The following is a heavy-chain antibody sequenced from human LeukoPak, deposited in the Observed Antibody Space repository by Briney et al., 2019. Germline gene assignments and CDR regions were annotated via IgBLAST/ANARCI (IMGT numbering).Heavy chain of an antibody. D-gene: IGHD3-22*01. CDR2: IKRDGSSK. CDR1: GFTFSTYW. V-gene: IGHV3-74*01. J-gene: IGHJ4*02. Sequence: GGSLRLSCEASGFTFSTYWMHWVRQAPGKGLVCVSRIKRDGSSKHYADSVKGRFTISRDNAKNTLYLQMNSLRVEDTAVFYCAMCHYDSSGYAHFDHWGQGTLVTVSS. CDR3: AMCHYDSSGYAHFDH.